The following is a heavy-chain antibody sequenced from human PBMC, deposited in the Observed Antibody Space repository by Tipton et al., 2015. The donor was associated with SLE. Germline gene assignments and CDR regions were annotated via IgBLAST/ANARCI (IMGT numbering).Heavy chain of an antibody. D-gene: IGHD2-2*01. CDR3: ASTMPPGDAFDI. V-gene: IGHV4-59*01. Sequence: TLSLTCAVYGGSFSGYYWSWIRQPPGKGLEWIGYIYYSGSTNYNPSLKSRVTISVDTSKNQFSLKLSSVTAADTAVYYWASTMPPGDAFDIWGQGTMVTVSS. CDR2: IYYSGST. CDR1: GGSFSGYY. J-gene: IGHJ3*02.